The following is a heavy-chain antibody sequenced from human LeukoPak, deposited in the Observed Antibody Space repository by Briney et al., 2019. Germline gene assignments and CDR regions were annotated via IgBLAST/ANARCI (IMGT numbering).Heavy chain of an antibody. V-gene: IGHV1-2*02. Sequence: ASVKVSCKASGYTFSGYYMNWVRQAPGQGLEWMGWINPNSGGTNSAQKFQGRVTMTRDTSISTAYTELSGLRSDDTAVYYGARSDGAYYFDYWGQGTPVTVSS. CDR2: INPNSGGT. CDR1: GYTFSGYY. D-gene: IGHD4-17*01. CDR3: ARSDGAYYFDY. J-gene: IGHJ4*02.